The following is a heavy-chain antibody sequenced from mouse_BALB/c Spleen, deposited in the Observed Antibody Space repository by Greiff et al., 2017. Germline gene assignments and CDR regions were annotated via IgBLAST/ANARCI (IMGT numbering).Heavy chain of an antibody. CDR2: ISYSGST. D-gene: IGHD1-1*01. Sequence: EVKLMESGPGLVKPSQSLSLTCTVTGYSITSDYAWNWIRQFPGNKLEWMGYISYSGSTSYNPSLKSRISITRDTSKNQFFLQLNSVTTEDTATYYCARSGDYYGSSPWFAYWGQGTLVTVSA. CDR1: GYSITSDYA. CDR3: ARSGDYYGSSPWFAY. V-gene: IGHV3-2*02. J-gene: IGHJ3*01.